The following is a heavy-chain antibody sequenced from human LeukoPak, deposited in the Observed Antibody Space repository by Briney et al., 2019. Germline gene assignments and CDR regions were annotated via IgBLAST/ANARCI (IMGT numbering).Heavy chain of an antibody. CDR3: ARDFGAGSYRYGMDV. V-gene: IGHV4-39*02. J-gene: IGHJ6*02. Sequence: SETLSLTCTVSGGSISSSSYYWGWIRQPPGKGLEWIGSICYSGSTYYNPSLKSRVTISVDTSKNQFSLKLSSVTAADTAVYYCARDFGAGSYRYGMDVWGQGTTVTVSS. D-gene: IGHD3-10*01. CDR2: ICYSGST. CDR1: GGSISSSSYY.